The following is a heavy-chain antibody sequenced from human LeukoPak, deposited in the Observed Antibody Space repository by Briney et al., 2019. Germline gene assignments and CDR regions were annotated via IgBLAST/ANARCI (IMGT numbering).Heavy chain of an antibody. J-gene: IGHJ3*02. V-gene: IGHV3-23*01. D-gene: IGHD4-17*01. Sequence: PGGSLRLSCAASGFTFSSYAMSWVRQAPGKGLEWASGISGSGGSTYYAESVKGRFTISRDNSKNTLYLQMNSLRAEDTAVYYCAKDRGATTPYVDAFDIWGQGTMVTVSS. CDR1: GFTFSSYA. CDR3: AKDRGATTPYVDAFDI. CDR2: ISGSGGST.